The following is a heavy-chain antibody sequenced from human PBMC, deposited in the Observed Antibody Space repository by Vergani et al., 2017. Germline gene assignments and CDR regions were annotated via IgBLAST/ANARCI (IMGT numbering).Heavy chain of an antibody. J-gene: IGHJ2*01. CDR1: GGTFSSYA. CDR2: ISPIFGTA. D-gene: IGHD2-21*02. Sequence: QVQLVQSGAEVKKPGSSVKVSCKAFGGTFSSYAISWVRQAPGQGLEWMGGISPIFGTANDAQKFKGRVTITADESTSTAYMELSSLSSEDTAVYYFAGDCPGGGGDCSSGWYFDLWGRGTLVTVSS. V-gene: IGHV1-69*01. CDR3: AGDCPGGGGDCSSGWYFDL.